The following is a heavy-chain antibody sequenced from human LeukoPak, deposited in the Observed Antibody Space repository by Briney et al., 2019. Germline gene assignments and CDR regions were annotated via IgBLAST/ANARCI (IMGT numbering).Heavy chain of an antibody. J-gene: IGHJ4*02. Sequence: GGSLRLSCAASGFIFTSYSMNWVRQAPGKGLEWVSSISSSSSYIYYADSVKGRFTISRDNAKNSLYLQMNSLRAEDTAVYYCARSDYNWNPFDYWGQGTLVTVSS. CDR3: ARSDYNWNPFDY. CDR1: GFIFTSYS. D-gene: IGHD1-20*01. CDR2: ISSSSSYI. V-gene: IGHV3-21*01.